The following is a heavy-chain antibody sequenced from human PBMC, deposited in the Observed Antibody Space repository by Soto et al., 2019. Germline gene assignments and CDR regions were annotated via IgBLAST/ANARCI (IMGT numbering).Heavy chain of an antibody. CDR1: GFIFSDYW. D-gene: IGHD6-13*01. CDR2: IKYDGGEI. J-gene: IGHJ4*02. V-gene: IGHV3-7*05. CDR3: SRWGVAAGLYLVE. Sequence: GGSLRLSCAASGFIFSDYWLNWVRQAPGKGLEWGASIKYDGGEIIYVDSVKGRFMISRDNAKNSLYLQMASLRAEDRVVYNWSRWGVAAGLYLVEWGPGALLTIFS.